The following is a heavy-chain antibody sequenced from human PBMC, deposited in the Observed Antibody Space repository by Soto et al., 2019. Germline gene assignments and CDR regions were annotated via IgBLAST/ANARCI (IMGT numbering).Heavy chain of an antibody. D-gene: IGHD6-25*01. CDR2: IYYSGST. J-gene: IGHJ5*02. CDR3: ARSPPSGNWFDP. Sequence: SESLSLTCTVSGGSVSSGSYYWSWIRQPPGKGLEWIGYIYYSGSTNYNPSLKSQVTISVDTSKNQFSLKLSSVTAADTAVYYCARSPPSGNWFDPWGQGTLVTVSS. CDR1: GGSVSSGSYY. V-gene: IGHV4-61*01.